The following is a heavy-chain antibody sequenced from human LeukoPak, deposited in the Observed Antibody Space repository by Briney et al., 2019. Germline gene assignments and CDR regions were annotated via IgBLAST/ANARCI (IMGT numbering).Heavy chain of an antibody. CDR1: GYTFTSNY. Sequence: ASVKVSCKASGYTFTSNYMHWVRQAPGQGLEWMGVVAPSSGTTSYAQKFQGRVTMTRDTSTSTLYMELSSLTSEDTAVYYCARASGSSAVPFDYWGQGTLVTVSS. CDR2: VAPSSGTT. D-gene: IGHD3-10*01. CDR3: ARASGSSAVPFDY. V-gene: IGHV1-46*01. J-gene: IGHJ4*02.